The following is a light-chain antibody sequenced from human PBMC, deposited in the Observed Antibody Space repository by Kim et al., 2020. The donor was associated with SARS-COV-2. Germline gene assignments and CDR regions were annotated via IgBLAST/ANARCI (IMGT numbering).Light chain of an antibody. CDR3: QQYYSYPWT. Sequence: AATGDRVTITCRASQGISSYLAWYQQKPGKAPKLLIYAASTLRSGVPSRFSGRGSGTDFTLTISCLQSEDFATYYCQQYYSYPWTFGQGTKVDIK. CDR1: QGISSY. J-gene: IGKJ1*01. CDR2: AAS. V-gene: IGKV1-8*01.